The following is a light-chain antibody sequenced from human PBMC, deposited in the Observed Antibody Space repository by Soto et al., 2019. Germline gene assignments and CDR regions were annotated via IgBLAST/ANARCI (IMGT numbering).Light chain of an antibody. Sequence: QSVLTQPPSVCGSPGQSVAISCTGTSSDVGSSNGVSWYQQPPGTAPKLMIYDVSNRPSGVPDRFSGSKSGNTAFLTISGLQAEDEADYYCSSYTSSSTYVFGTGTKVTVL. J-gene: IGLJ1*01. V-gene: IGLV2-18*02. CDR2: DVS. CDR3: SSYTSSSTYV. CDR1: SSDVGSSNG.